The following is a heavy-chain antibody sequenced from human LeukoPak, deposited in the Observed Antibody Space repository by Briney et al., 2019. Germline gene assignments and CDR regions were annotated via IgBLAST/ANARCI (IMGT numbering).Heavy chain of an antibody. CDR3: ARHSREGGNGAFDI. CDR1: GGPIRNYY. J-gene: IGHJ3*02. Sequence: PSETLSLSCTVSGGPIRNYYWSWIRQPPGKGLECIGYISYSGSTNYNPSLKSRVTISVDTSKNQYSLNLSSVTAADTAVYYCARHSREGGNGAFDIWGQGTMVIVSS. D-gene: IGHD4-23*01. V-gene: IGHV4-59*01. CDR2: ISYSGST.